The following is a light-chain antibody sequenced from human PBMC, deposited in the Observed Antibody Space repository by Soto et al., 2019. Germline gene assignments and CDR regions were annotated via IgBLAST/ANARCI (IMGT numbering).Light chain of an antibody. CDR2: GAS. J-gene: IGKJ4*01. V-gene: IGKV3-15*01. Sequence: EIVMTQSPATLSVSPGERATLSCRASQSVSSNFAWYQQKRGQAPRLLIYGASTRATGIPARFSGSGSGTEFTLTISSLQSEDFAVYYCQQYKNWPLTFGGGTTVEIK. CDR3: QQYKNWPLT. CDR1: QSVSSN.